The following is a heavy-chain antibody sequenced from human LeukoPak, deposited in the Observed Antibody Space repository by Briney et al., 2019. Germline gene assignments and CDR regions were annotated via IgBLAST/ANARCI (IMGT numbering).Heavy chain of an antibody. CDR3: AIQPYDYVWGSYRNGDY. CDR1: GGTFSSYA. J-gene: IGHJ4*02. Sequence: SVKVSCKASGGTFSSYAISWVRQAPGQGLEWMGRIIPILGIANYAQKFQGRVTITADKSTSTAYMELSSLRSEDTAVYYCAIQPYDYVWGSYRNGDYWGQGTLVTVSS. V-gene: IGHV1-69*04. D-gene: IGHD3-16*02. CDR2: IIPILGIA.